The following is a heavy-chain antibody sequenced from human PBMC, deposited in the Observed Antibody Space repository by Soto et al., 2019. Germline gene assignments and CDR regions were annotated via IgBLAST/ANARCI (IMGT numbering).Heavy chain of an antibody. CDR3: AKGRVGYCSGGSCVNDAFDI. V-gene: IGHV3-23*01. CDR2: ISVSGGST. CDR1: GFTFSSYS. Sequence: XGSLRVSCAASGFTFSSYSMSWVRQAPGKGLEWVSAISVSGGSTYYADSVKGRFTISRDNSKNTLYLQMNSLRAEDTAVYYCAKGRVGYCSGGSCVNDAFDIWGQGTMVTVSS. J-gene: IGHJ3*02. D-gene: IGHD2-15*01.